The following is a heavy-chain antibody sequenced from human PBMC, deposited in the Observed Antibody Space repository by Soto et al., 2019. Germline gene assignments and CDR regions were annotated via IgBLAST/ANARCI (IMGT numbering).Heavy chain of an antibody. CDR2: INHTGGT. D-gene: IGHD3-3*01. V-gene: IGHV4-34*01. CDR3: ATRITVFGLLIPPFDP. J-gene: IGHJ5*02. Sequence: SETLSLTCAVYGGSFSGYYWNWIRHPPGKGLEWIGEINHTGGTHYNPSLKSRVTMSVDTSKNQFSLRLSSVTAADTAIYYCATRITVFGLLIPPFDPWGQGTQVTVSS. CDR1: GGSFSGYY.